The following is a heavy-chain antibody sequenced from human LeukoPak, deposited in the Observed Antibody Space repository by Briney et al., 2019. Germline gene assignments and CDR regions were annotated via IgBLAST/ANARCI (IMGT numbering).Heavy chain of an antibody. CDR2: IYDGGST. CDR1: GFTFSSYA. J-gene: IGHJ4*02. CDR3: ARGYYDVVTGEYYFDY. Sequence: PGGSLRLSCAASGFTFSSYAMSWVRQAPGKGLEWVSVIYDGGSTYYADSVKGRFTISRDSSKNTVYLQVSSLRAEDTAVYYCARGYYDVVTGEYYFDYWGQGTQVTVSS. D-gene: IGHD3-9*01. V-gene: IGHV3-53*01.